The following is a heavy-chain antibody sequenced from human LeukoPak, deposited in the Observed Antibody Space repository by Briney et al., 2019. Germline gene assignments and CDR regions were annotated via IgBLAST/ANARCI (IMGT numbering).Heavy chain of an antibody. CDR1: GFTFSSYW. CDR3: AKDPSGYYGSGSYYSPSYFDY. CDR2: IKQDGSEK. D-gene: IGHD3-10*01. J-gene: IGHJ4*02. Sequence: GGSLRLSCAASGFTFSSYWMSWVRQAPGKGLEWVANIKQDGSEKYYVDSVKGRFTISRDNAKNSLYLQMNSLRAEDTAVYYCAKDPSGYYGSGSYYSPSYFDYWGQGTLVTVSS. V-gene: IGHV3-7*03.